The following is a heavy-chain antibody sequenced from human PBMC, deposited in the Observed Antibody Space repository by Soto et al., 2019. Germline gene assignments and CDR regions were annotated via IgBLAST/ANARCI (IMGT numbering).Heavy chain of an antibody. Sequence: GGSLRLSCAASGFTFSSYSRNWVRQAPGKGLEWVSSISSSSSYIYYADSVKGRFTISRDNAKNSLYLQMNSLRAEDTAVYYCARAGLEPDAFDIWGQGTMVTVSS. D-gene: IGHD1-1*01. J-gene: IGHJ3*02. CDR3: ARAGLEPDAFDI. V-gene: IGHV3-21*01. CDR2: ISSSSSYI. CDR1: GFTFSSYS.